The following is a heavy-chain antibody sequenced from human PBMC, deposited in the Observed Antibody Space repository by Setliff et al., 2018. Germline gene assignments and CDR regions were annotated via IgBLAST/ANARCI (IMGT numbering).Heavy chain of an antibody. J-gene: IGHJ4*02. D-gene: IGHD3-3*01. CDR1: GYTSTSYD. CDR3: ARAQSWSGGPYYFDN. Sequence: ASLKVSCKASGYTSTSYDINWVRQATGQGLEWMGWMNPNSGNTGYAQKFQGRVTMTRNTSISTAYMDLSSLRFEDTAVYYCARAQSWSGGPYYFDNWGQGTLVTVSS. V-gene: IGHV1-8*02. CDR2: MNPNSGNT.